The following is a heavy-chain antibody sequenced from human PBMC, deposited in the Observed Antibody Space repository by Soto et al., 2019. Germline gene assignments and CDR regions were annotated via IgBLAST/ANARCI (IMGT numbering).Heavy chain of an antibody. D-gene: IGHD5-18*01. CDR3: ARDNTAIEN. CDR2: VRSKTYDGAA. CDR1: GFTSDDFA. V-gene: IGHV3-49*04. Sequence: EVQLVESGGGFVQPGRSLRLSCTFSGFTSDDFALTWVRQAPGKGLEWLGLVRSKTYDGAAEYAASVKGRFTISRDESTSTAFLQINRLKTEDTAVYYCARDNTAIENWGQGTLVTVSS. J-gene: IGHJ4*02.